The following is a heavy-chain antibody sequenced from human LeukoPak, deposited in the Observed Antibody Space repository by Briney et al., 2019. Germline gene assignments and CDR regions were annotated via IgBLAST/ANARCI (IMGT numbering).Heavy chain of an antibody. J-gene: IGHJ4*02. CDR3: ARDRYGDYEY. V-gene: IGHV3-7*01. CDR1: GLTFSLSW. D-gene: IGHD4-17*01. Sequence: GGSLRLSCAASGLTFSLSWMSWVRQAPGKGLEWVANIKEDGSDKYYVDSVKGRFTISRDNAKNSLFLQMNSLRAEDTAVYYCARDRYGDYEYWGQGTLVTVSS. CDR2: IKEDGSDK.